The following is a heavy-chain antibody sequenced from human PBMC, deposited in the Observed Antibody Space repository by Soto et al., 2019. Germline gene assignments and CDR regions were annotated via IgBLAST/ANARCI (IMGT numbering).Heavy chain of an antibody. V-gene: IGHV5-51*03. CDR2: IYPGDSYT. J-gene: IGHJ4*02. D-gene: IGHD6-6*01. Sequence: EVQLVQSGAEVKKPGESLKISCKGSGYSFTNYWIAWVRQMPGKGLEWMGVIYPGDSYTRYSPSFQGQVTISADKSITTPCRQWTTLKASDTAMYYCARAAYDSTSYPFDYWGQGTLVTVSS. CDR1: GYSFTNYW. CDR3: ARAAYDSTSYPFDY.